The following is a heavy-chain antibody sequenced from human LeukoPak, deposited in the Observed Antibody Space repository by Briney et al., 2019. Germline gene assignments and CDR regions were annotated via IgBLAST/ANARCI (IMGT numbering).Heavy chain of an antibody. CDR2: ISAYNGNT. D-gene: IGHD4-17*01. Sequence: ASVKVSCKASGYTFTSYGISWVRQAPGQGIEWMGWISAYNGNTNYAQKLQGRVTMTKDTSTSTAYMELRSLRSDDTAVYYCARAVMDYGDYEGGYWGQGTLVTVSS. CDR1: GYTFTSYG. V-gene: IGHV1-18*01. J-gene: IGHJ4*02. CDR3: ARAVMDYGDYEGGY.